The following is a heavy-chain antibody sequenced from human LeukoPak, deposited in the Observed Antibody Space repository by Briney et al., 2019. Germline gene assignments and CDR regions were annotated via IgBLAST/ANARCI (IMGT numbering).Heavy chain of an antibody. D-gene: IGHD6-6*01. V-gene: IGHV3-49*03. CDR1: GFTLGDYA. CDR2: IRSKAYGGIT. CDR3: TRPDRQLAPPRYWYFDL. Sequence: PARSLRLSCTASGFTLGDYAMSWFRQAPGKGLEWVGFIRSKAYGGITEYAASVKGRFTISRDDYKSIAYLQMNSLKTEDTAVYYCTRPDRQLAPPRYWYFDLWGRGTLVTVSS. J-gene: IGHJ2*01.